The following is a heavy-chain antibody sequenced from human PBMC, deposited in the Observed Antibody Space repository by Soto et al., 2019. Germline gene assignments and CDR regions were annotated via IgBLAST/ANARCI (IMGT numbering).Heavy chain of an antibody. V-gene: IGHV1-18*01. CDR3: AREGDVPYYYYGMDV. D-gene: IGHD2-21*02. Sequence: QVHLVQSGAEVKKPGASVKVSCKTSGYTFTRYGISWVRQAPGQGLEWMGWISGYDGRTHFAQKVQDRVTMTTDTSTSTVYMELRSLSSDDTAVYYCAREGDVPYYYYGMDVWGQGTTVTVSS. CDR1: GYTFTRYG. J-gene: IGHJ6*02. CDR2: ISGYDGRT.